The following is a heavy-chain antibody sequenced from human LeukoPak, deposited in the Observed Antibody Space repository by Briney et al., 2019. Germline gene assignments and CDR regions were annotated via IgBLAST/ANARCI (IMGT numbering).Heavy chain of an antibody. J-gene: IGHJ5*02. D-gene: IGHD3-3*01. CDR2: IIPIFGPA. CDR3: ARESFGVVNDWFDP. CDR1: GGTFSSYA. V-gene: IGHV1-69*13. Sequence: ASVKVSCKASGGTFSSYAISWVRQAPGQGLEWMGGIIPIFGPANYAQKFQGRVTITADESTSTAYMELSSLRSEDTAVYYCARESFGVVNDWFDPWGQGTLVTVSS.